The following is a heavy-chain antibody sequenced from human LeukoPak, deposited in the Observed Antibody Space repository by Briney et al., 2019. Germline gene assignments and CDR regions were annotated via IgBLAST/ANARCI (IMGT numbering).Heavy chain of an antibody. CDR2: IYTSGST. CDR1: GGSISSYY. D-gene: IGHD1-26*01. CDR3: ARIVGATGHYYFDY. Sequence: SETLSLTCTVSGGSISSYYWSWIRQPAGKGLEWIGRIYTSGSTNYNPSLRSRVTMSVDTSKNQFSLKLSSVTAADTAVYYCARIVGATGHYYFDYWGQGTLVTVSS. J-gene: IGHJ4*02. V-gene: IGHV4-4*07.